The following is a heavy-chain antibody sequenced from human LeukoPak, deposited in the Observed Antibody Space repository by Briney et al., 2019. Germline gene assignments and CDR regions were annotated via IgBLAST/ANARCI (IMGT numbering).Heavy chain of an antibody. Sequence: KPSETLSLTCAVYGGSFSGYYWSWIRQPPGKGLEWIGEINHSGSTNYNPSLKSRVTISVDTSKNQFSLKLSSVTAADTAVYYCARGRVPSSGWYGFFFGFDPWGQRTLVTVSS. CDR2: INHSGST. CDR1: GGSFSGYY. J-gene: IGHJ5*02. CDR3: ARGRVPSSGWYGFFFGFDP. D-gene: IGHD6-19*01. V-gene: IGHV4-34*01.